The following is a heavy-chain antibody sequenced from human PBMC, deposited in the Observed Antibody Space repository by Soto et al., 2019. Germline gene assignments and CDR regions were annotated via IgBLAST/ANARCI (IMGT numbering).Heavy chain of an antibody. CDR1: GGSISSTDHY. J-gene: IGHJ6*02. V-gene: IGHV4-39*01. D-gene: IGHD3-16*01. CDR2: IYYAGST. Sequence: QLQESGPGLVKASETLSLTCTVSGGSISSTDHYWGWIRQPPGKGLEWLGSIYYAGSTFHNPSHKSRATISVDTSRNQFSMRLRSVTASDTAVYYCARLVFPLLRGSCDDYNFDGLDVWGQGTTVPVSS. CDR3: ARLVFPLLRGSCDDYNFDGLDV.